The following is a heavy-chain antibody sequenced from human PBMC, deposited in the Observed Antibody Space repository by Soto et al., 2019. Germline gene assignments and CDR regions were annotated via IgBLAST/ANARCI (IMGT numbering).Heavy chain of an antibody. CDR1: GFIFSDYS. Sequence: GGSLRLSCAAPGFIFSDYSMNWVRQAPGKGLEWIAYITPSSSAIHYADSVRGRFTISRDNVKNSLYLQMNSLRDEDTGVYYCAAIIFGSKDWGQGTLVTVSS. CDR3: AAIIFGSKD. CDR2: ITPSSSAI. J-gene: IGHJ4*02. D-gene: IGHD3-3*02. V-gene: IGHV3-48*02.